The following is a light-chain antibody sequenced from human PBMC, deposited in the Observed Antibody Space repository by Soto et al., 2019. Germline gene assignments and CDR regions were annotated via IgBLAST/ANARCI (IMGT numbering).Light chain of an antibody. CDR2: EGI. J-gene: IGLJ1*01. V-gene: IGLV2-23*01. CDR3: CSYVGATTYV. CDR1: SSTVGGFNV. Sequence: QSVLPQPAAVSGSRGQSITITCTGTSSTVGGFNVVSWYQQHPGKAPKVIIYEGIKRPSGVSNRFPGSNSGSTASLTISGLQAEDEADYYCCSYVGATTYVFGTGPKVTVL.